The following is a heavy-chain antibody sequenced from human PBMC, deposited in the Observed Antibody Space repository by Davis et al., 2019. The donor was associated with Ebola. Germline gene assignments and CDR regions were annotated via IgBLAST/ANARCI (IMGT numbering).Heavy chain of an antibody. Sequence: GESLKISCAASGFTFTSYGMHWVRQAPGKGLEWVAVISYDGSNKYYADSVKGRFTISRDNSKNTLYLQMNSLRAEDRAVYYCAKDGRRYCSGGSCPYYMDVWGKGTTVTVSS. V-gene: IGHV3-30*18. J-gene: IGHJ6*03. D-gene: IGHD2-15*01. CDR2: ISYDGSNK. CDR1: GFTFTSYG. CDR3: AKDGRRYCSGGSCPYYMDV.